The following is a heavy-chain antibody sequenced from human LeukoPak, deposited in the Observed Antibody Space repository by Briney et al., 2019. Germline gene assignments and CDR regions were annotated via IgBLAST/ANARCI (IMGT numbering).Heavy chain of an antibody. J-gene: IGHJ4*02. CDR3: AKDMGYSSSWPFDY. Sequence: PGRSLRLSCAASGFTFDDYAMHWVRQAPGKGLDWVSGISWNSGSIGYADSVKGRFTISRDNAKNSLYLQMNSLRAEDTALYYCAKDMGYSSSWPFDYWGQGTLVTVSS. CDR1: GFTFDDYA. CDR2: ISWNSGSI. D-gene: IGHD6-13*01. V-gene: IGHV3-9*01.